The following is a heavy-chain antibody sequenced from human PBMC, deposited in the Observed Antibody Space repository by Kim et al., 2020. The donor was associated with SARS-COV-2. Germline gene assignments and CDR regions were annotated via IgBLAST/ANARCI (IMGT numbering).Heavy chain of an antibody. CDR1: GGSISSGGYY. D-gene: IGHD2-2*01. J-gene: IGHJ6*02. CDR3: ARDVIVVVPAAIPRYYGMDV. V-gene: IGHV4-31*03. CDR2: IYYSGST. Sequence: SETLSLTCTVSGGSISSGGYYWSWIRQHPGKGLEWMGYIYYSGSTYYNPSLKSRVTISVDTSKNQFSLKLSSVTAADTAVYYCARDVIVVVPAAIPRYYGMDVWGQGTTVTVSS.